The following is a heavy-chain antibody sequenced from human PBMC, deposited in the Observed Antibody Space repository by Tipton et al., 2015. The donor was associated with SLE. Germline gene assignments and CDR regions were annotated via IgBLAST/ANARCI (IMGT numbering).Heavy chain of an antibody. CDR2: IKQDGSEK. Sequence: GSLRLSCAASGFTFSSYWMSWVRQAPGKGLEWVANIKQDGSEKYYVDSVKGRFTISRDNAKNSLYLQMNSLRAEDTAVYYCARISNSLKQLVRGYYYYYGMDVWGQGTTVTVSS. CDR1: GFTFSSYW. J-gene: IGHJ6*02. CDR3: ARISNSLKQLVRGYYYYYGMDV. D-gene: IGHD6-13*01. V-gene: IGHV3-7*01.